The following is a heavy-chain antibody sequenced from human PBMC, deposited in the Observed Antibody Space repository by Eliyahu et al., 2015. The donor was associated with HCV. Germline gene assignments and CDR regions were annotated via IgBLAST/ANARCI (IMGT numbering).Heavy chain of an antibody. CDR1: GFXLNNAKXG. CDR2: IFSNDER. D-gene: IGHD3-16*02. J-gene: IGHJ5*02. Sequence: QVTLKESGPALVKPTETLTLTCSVSGFXLNNAKXGVTWIRQPPGKALEWLAHIFSNDERSYNTSLRDRLTISMDSSKDRVVLSMTDMDPVDTATYFCARVQRMFTFGGLISGSKDSNWFDPWGQGILVTVSS. V-gene: IGHV2-26*01. CDR3: ARVQRMFTFGGLISGSKDSNWFDP.